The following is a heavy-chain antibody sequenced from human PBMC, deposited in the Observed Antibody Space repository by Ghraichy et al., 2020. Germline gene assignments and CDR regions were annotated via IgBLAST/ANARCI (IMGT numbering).Heavy chain of an antibody. D-gene: IGHD6-25*01. CDR1: GFTFRDHY. V-gene: IGHV3-11*06. Sequence: GGSLRLSCAASGFTFRDHYMSWIRQAPGKGLEWVSLISRKGRDTNYAESVRGRFTISRDDAKSSLYLQLTALRAEDTAVYYCVRVGQALGKSGFDVWGQGTLVTVSS. J-gene: IGHJ5*02. CDR2: ISRKGRDT. CDR3: VRVGQALGKSGFDV.